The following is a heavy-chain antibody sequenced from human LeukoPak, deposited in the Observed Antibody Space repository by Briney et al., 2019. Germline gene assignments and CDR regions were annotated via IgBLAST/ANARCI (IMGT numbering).Heavy chain of an antibody. CDR3: ARARDNYDESGHSALDH. J-gene: IGHJ4*02. CDR2: IWYYESNK. Sequence: GGSLRLSCAASGFIFRTFGMHWVRQAPGKGLQWVASIWYYESNKYYADSVKGRFTISRDNFKNTLYLQMDSLRAEDTAMYYCARARDNYDESGHSALDHWGQGTLVTVSS. CDR1: GFIFRTFG. D-gene: IGHD3-22*01. V-gene: IGHV3-33*01.